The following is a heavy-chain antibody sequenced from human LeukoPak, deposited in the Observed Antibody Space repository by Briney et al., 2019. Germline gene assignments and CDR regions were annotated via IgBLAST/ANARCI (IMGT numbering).Heavy chain of an antibody. CDR3: AKTISSGNYFHYFDY. V-gene: IGHV3-23*01. D-gene: IGHD1-26*01. J-gene: IGHJ4*02. CDR2: ISGSGGST. CDR1: GFTFSNYA. Sequence: GGSLRLSCAASGFTFSNYAMSWVRQTPGKGLEWVTVISGSGGSTYYADSVKGRFTISRDNSKNTLHLQMNSLRAEDTAVYYCAKTISSGNYFHYFDYWGQGTLVTVSS.